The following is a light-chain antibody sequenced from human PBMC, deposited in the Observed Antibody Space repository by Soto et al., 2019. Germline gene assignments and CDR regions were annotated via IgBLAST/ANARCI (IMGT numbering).Light chain of an antibody. CDR3: QSYDSRLTGSYV. Sequence: QSVLTQPPSVSLAPGQRVTISCTGRKSNIGAGFAVHWYQHIPGAAPRLLIYDNTDRPSGVPDRFSASTSGTSASLTINGLQAEDEGDYYCQSYDSRLTGSYVFGTGTKVTVL. J-gene: IGLJ1*01. CDR2: DNT. CDR1: KSNIGAGFA. V-gene: IGLV1-40*01.